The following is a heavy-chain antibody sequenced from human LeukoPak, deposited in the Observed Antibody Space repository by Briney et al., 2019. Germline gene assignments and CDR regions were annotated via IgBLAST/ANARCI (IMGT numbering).Heavy chain of an antibody. CDR1: GFTFSSFD. CDR3: VKDRGDGFDY. CDR2: IGGGVA. J-gene: IGHJ4*02. V-gene: IGHV3-23*01. D-gene: IGHD3-10*01. Sequence: GGSLRLSCAASGFTFSSFDMHWVRQAPGKGLQWVSVIGGGVAYYADSVKGRFTISRDNSKNTLYLQMNSLRAEDTAVYFCVKDRGDGFDYWGQGTLVAVSS.